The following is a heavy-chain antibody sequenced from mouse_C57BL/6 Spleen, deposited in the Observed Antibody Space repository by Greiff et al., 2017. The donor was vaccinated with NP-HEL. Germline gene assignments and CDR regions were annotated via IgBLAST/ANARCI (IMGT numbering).Heavy chain of an antibody. V-gene: IGHV5-6*02. CDR1: GFTFSSYG. CDR3: ARQSYYDYDDETGAMDY. J-gene: IGHJ4*01. D-gene: IGHD2-4*01. Sequence: EVKLEESGGDLVKPGGSLKLSCAASGFTFSSYGMSWVRQTPDKRLEWVATISSGGSYTYYPDSVKGRFTISRDNAKNTLDLQMSSLKTEDTAMYYCARQSYYDYDDETGAMDYWGQGTSVTVSS. CDR2: ISSGGSYT.